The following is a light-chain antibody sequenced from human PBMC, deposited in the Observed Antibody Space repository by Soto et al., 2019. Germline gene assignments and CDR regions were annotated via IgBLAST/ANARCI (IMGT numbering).Light chain of an antibody. J-gene: IGLJ3*02. V-gene: IGLV4-60*02. CDR3: ETWDSNTRV. Sequence: QLVLTQSSSASASLGSSVKLTCTLSSGHRSYIIAWHQQQPGKAPRSLMKLEGSGSYNKGRGIPDRFSGSSSGADRYLTISNLQFEDEADYYCETWDSNTRVFGGGTKLTVL. CDR2: LEGSGSY. CDR1: SGHRSYI.